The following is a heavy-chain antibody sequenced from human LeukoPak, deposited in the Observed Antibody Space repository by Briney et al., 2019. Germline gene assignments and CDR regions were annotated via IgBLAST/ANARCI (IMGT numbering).Heavy chain of an antibody. CDR3: ARDFRFLDDY. D-gene: IGHD3-3*01. Sequence: PGGPLRLSCAASGFTFSSYGMHWVRQAPGKGLEWVGNIKQDGSEKYYVDSVKGRFTISRDNAKDSLYLQMNSLRAEDTAVYYCARDFRFLDDYWGQGTLVTVSS. CDR1: GFTFSSYG. V-gene: IGHV3-7*01. J-gene: IGHJ4*02. CDR2: IKQDGSEK.